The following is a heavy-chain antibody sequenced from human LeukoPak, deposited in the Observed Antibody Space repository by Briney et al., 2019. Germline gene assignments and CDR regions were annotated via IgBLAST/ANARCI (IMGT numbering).Heavy chain of an antibody. CDR1: GGTFSSYA. V-gene: IGHV1-69*05. D-gene: IGHD3-22*01. CDR3: ATGGYSSGYIPPILILDY. Sequence: SVKASCKASGGTFSSYAISWVRQAPGQGLEWMGGIIPIFGTANYAQKFQGRVTITTDESTSTAYMELSSLRSEDTAVYYCATGGYSSGYIPPILILDYWGQGTLVTVSS. J-gene: IGHJ4*02. CDR2: IIPIFGTA.